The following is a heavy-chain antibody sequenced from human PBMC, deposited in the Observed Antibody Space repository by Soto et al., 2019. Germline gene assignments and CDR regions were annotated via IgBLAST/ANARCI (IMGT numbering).Heavy chain of an antibody. CDR2: IWSDGTHE. D-gene: IGHD1-20*01. J-gene: IGHJ3*01. CDR3: AREGPISGTNPFDA. CDR1: GFTFSNHG. V-gene: IGHV3-33*01. Sequence: QVQLVESGGGVVQPGRSLRLSCAASGFTFSNHGMHWVRQAPGKGLEWVAGIWSDGTHEDYGDSVKGRFTITRDNPKNTLSLEMESLRADDTAVYDCAREGPISGTNPFDAGGKGTMVTISP.